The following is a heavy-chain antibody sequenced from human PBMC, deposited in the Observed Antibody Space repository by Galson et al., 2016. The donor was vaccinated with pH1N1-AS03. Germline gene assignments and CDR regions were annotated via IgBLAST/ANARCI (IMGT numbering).Heavy chain of an antibody. J-gene: IGHJ4*02. D-gene: IGHD3-3*01. CDR2: IIPLLDKA. CDR1: GGTFSSYG. V-gene: IGHV1-69*10. CDR3: ATIFGRLNYAY. Sequence: SVKVSCKASGGTFSSYGISWVRQAPGQGLEWMGSIIPLLDKADYAQRFQGRVTITADESASTVNMELSGLRSEDSAVYCCATIFGRLNYAYWGQGTLVTVSS.